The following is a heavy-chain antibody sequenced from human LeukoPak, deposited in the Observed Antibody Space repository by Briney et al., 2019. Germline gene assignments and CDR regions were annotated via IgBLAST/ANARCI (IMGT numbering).Heavy chain of an antibody. Sequence: PGGSLRLSCAASGFSFSNYAMHWVRQAPVKGLEWVATLSYDGSDQHYAASVKGRFTISRDTSKNTLFLEMNSLRTEDAAVYYCARGYNYYDDYGYYFDYWGRGTLVTVSS. V-gene: IGHV3-30*04. J-gene: IGHJ4*02. CDR2: LSYDGSDQ. CDR1: GFSFSNYA. CDR3: ARGYNYYDDYGYYFDY. D-gene: IGHD3-22*01.